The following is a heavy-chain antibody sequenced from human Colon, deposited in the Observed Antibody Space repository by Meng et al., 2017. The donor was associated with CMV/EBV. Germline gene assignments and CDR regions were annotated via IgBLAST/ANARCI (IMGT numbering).Heavy chain of an antibody. CDR1: GFTFNDYG. CDR3: ARAPSTYYDFWSGYYYFDY. CDR2: IRYDGSGQ. Sequence: GESLKISCAASGFTFNDYGMHWVRQAPGKGLEWLSFIRYDGSGQYYADSVKGRFTISRDNAKNSLYLQMNSLRAEDTAVYYCARAPSTYYDFWSGYYYFDYWGQGTLVTVSS. V-gene: IGHV3-30*02. J-gene: IGHJ4*02. D-gene: IGHD3-3*01.